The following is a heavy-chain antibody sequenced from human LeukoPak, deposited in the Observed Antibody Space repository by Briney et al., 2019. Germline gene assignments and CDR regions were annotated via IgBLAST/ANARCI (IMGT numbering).Heavy chain of an antibody. D-gene: IGHD2-2*01. CDR2: IYHSGST. CDR1: GGSISSGGYS. J-gene: IGHJ6*02. V-gene: IGHV4-30-2*01. Sequence: KASETLSLTCAVSGGSISSGGYSWSWIRQPPGKGLEWIGYIYHSGSTYYNPSLKSRVTISVDRSKNQFSLKLSSVTAADTVVYYCARGDQLLPPRNSYYYYGRDVWGQGPAVTVSS. CDR3: ARGDQLLPPRNSYYYYGRDV.